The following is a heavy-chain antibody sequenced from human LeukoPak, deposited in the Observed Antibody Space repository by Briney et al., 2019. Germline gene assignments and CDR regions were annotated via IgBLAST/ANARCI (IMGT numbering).Heavy chain of an antibody. CDR2: IYYSGST. J-gene: IGHJ4*02. Sequence: PSETLSLTCTVSGGSISSSSYYWGWIRQPPGRGLEWIGSIYYSGSTYYNPSLKSRVTISVDTSKNQFSPKLSSVTAADTAVYYCARHVAARGTFDYWCQGTLVTVSS. CDR3: ARHVAARGTFDY. CDR1: GGSISSSSYY. D-gene: IGHD6-19*01. V-gene: IGHV4-39*07.